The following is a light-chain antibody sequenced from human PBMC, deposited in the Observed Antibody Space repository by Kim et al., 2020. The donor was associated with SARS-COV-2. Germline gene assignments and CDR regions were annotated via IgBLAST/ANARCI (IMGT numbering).Light chain of an antibody. J-gene: IGLJ3*02. Sequence: ASVTLTCTLGSGNSSYAIAWHQQQPEKGPRYLMKLNSDGSHSKGDGIPDRFSGSSSGAERYLTISSLQSEDEADYYCQTWGTGIWVFGGGTQLTVL. CDR2: LNSDGSH. CDR1: SGNSSYA. CDR3: QTWGTGIWV. V-gene: IGLV4-69*01.